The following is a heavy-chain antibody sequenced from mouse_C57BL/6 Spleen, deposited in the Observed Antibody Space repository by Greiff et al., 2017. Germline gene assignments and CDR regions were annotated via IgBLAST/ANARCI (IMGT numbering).Heavy chain of an antibody. CDR2: IDPSDSYT. CDR1: GYTFTSYW. CDR3: ARKVTTVVEELYWYFEV. Sequence: QVQLQQPGAELVMPGASVKLSCKASGYTFTSYWMHWVKQRPGQGLEWIGEIDPSDSYTNYNQKFKGKSTLTVDKSSSTAYMELSSLTSEDSAVYYCARKVTTVVEELYWYFEVWGTGTTVTVFS. D-gene: IGHD1-1*01. V-gene: IGHV1-69*01. J-gene: IGHJ1*03.